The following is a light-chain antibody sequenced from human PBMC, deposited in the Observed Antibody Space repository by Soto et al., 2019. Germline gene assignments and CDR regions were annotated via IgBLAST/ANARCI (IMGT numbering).Light chain of an antibody. V-gene: IGKV1-39*01. Sequence: DIQMTQSPSSLSASVGDRVTITCRAGQTINTYLNWYQQKPGKAPKLMIYAASSLQSGVPSRFSGSGSGTDFTLTISSLQPEDFATYYCQQSYSTPYTFGQVTKLEI. CDR3: QQSYSTPYT. CDR1: QTINTY. CDR2: AAS. J-gene: IGKJ2*01.